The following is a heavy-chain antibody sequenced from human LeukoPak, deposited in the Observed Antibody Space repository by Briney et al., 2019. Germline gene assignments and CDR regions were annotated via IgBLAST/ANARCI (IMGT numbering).Heavy chain of an antibody. CDR1: GFTFSDYY. Sequence: PGGSLRLSCAASGFTFSDYYMSWIRQAPGKGLEWVSYISSSSSYTYYADSVKGRFTISRDNSKNTLYLQMNSLRAEDTAVYYCAKGYSSSWHYFDYWGQGTLVTVSS. D-gene: IGHD6-13*01. J-gene: IGHJ4*02. CDR2: ISSSSSYT. V-gene: IGHV3-11*05. CDR3: AKGYSSSWHYFDY.